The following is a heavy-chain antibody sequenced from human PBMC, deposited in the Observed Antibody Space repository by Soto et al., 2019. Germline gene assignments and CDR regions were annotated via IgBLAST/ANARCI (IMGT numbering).Heavy chain of an antibody. CDR1: GYTFSNYG. V-gene: IGHV1-18*01. CDR2: INTYTGDT. D-gene: IGHD6-13*01. CDR3: AASQQFAY. Sequence: VQLVQSGAEVKKPGTSVNVSCKASGYTFSNYGINWVRQAPGQGLEWMGWINTYTGDTNFAQKFQGRVTMTTDTSTSTDYMEVRGLRSDDTAIYYCAASQQFAYWGQGTLVSVSS. J-gene: IGHJ4*02.